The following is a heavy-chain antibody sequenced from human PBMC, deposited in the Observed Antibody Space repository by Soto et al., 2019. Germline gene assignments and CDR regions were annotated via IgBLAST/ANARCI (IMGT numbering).Heavy chain of an antibody. J-gene: IGHJ4*02. V-gene: IGHV1-69*06. D-gene: IGHD1-26*01. CDR3: ARSSGNNYGVGTNYYFDY. CDR2: IIPIFGTA. CDR1: GGTFSTYS. Sequence: QVQLVQSGAVVKKPGSSVKVSCKTSGGTFSTYSIVWVRQAPGEGLEWMGGIIPIFGTANYAQKFQDRVTITSDKSTNTAFTELSSLKSEDTTMYYCARSSGNNYGVGTNYYFDYWGQGTLVTVSS.